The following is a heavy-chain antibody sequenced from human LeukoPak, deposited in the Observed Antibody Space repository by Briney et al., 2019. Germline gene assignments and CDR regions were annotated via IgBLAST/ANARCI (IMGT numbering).Heavy chain of an antibody. CDR1: GFALKSYS. V-gene: IGHV3-21*01. D-gene: IGHD2-8*02. CDR3: ARLAVSGPTGLFDS. Sequence: GGSLRLSCAGSGFALKSYSLSWVRQAPGKGLEWVSSISSTSAYIYYADSVKGRFTISRVNVDNVVYLQMNSLGAEDTAVYYCARLAVSGPTGLFDSWPQGTLVIVSS. CDR2: ISSTSAYI. J-gene: IGHJ5*01.